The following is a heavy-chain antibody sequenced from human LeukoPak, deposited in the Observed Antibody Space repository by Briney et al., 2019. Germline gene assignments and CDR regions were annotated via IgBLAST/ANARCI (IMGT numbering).Heavy chain of an antibody. V-gene: IGHV4-34*01. CDR2: INHSGST. Sequence: SETLSLTCAVYGGSFSGYYWSWIRQPPGEGLEWIGEINHSGSTNYNPSLKSRVTISVDTSKNQFSLKLSSVTAADTAVYYCARGWGGGSSTKGPYYYMDVWGKGTTVTVSS. J-gene: IGHJ6*03. CDR1: GGSFSGYY. CDR3: ARGWGGGSSTKGPYYYMDV. D-gene: IGHD2-2*01.